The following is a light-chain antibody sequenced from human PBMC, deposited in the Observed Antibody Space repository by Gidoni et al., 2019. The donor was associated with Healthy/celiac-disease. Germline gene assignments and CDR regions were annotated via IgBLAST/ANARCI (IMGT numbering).Light chain of an antibody. J-gene: IGKJ1*01. V-gene: IGKV1-39*01. CDR3: QQGYSTPQA. CDR1: QSISSY. CDR2: AAS. Sequence: DIQMTQSPSSLSASVGDRVTITCRASQSISSYLNWSQQKPGKAPKLLIYAASSLHSGGPSRFSGSGSGTDFTLTISSLQPEDFATYYCQQGYSTPQAFGQGTKVEIK.